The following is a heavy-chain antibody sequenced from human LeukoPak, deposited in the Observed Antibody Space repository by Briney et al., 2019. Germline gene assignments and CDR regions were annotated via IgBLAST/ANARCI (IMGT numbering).Heavy chain of an antibody. J-gene: IGHJ3*02. CDR3: ARYYDSSSYYYGAFDI. V-gene: IGHV4-34*01. D-gene: IGHD3-22*01. CDR2: INHSGST. Sequence: SETLSLTCAVYGGSFSGYYWSWIRQPPGKGLEWIGEINHSGSTNYNPSLKSRVTISVDTSKNQFSLKLSSVTAADTAVYYCARYYDSSSYYYGAFDIWGQGTMVSVSS. CDR1: GGSFSGYY.